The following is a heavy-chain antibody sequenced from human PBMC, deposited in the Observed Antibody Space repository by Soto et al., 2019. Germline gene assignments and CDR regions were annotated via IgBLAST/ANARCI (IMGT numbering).Heavy chain of an antibody. CDR3: ARSVKGRNTYYDFWSGWTNWFDP. D-gene: IGHD3-3*01. CDR1: GYSFTDYH. V-gene: IGHV1-2*04. Sequence: SVKVSCKASGYSFTDYHIHWVRQAPGQGLEWLGRINPKSGGTSTAQKFQGWVTMTTDTSISTASMELRSLRSDDTAVYYCARSVKGRNTYYDFWSGWTNWFDPWGQGTLVTVSS. J-gene: IGHJ5*02. CDR2: INPKSGGT.